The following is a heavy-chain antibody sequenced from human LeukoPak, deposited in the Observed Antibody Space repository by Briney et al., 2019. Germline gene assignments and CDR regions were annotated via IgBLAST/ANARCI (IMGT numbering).Heavy chain of an antibody. CDR1: GFTFSSYA. D-gene: IGHD3-22*01. CDR3: ARDSRGYYDSSGYYPSSY. V-gene: IGHV3-30-3*01. CDR2: ISYDGSNK. Sequence: PGGSLRLSCAASGFTFSSYAMHWVRQAPGKGLEWVAVISYDGSNKYYADSVKGRFTISRDNSKNTLYLQMNSLRAEDTAAYYCARDSRGYYDSSGYYPSSYWGQGTLVTVSS. J-gene: IGHJ4*02.